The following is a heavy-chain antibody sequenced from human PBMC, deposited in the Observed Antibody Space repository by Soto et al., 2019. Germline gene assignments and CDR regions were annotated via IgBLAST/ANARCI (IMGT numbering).Heavy chain of an antibody. V-gene: IGHV3-23*01. Sequence: GGSLRLSCAASGFTFSSYAMSWVRQAPGKGLEWVSAISGSGGSTYYADSVKGRFTISRDNSKNTLYLQMNSLRAEDTAVYYCAKDGASPSSGWYYFDYWGQGTRVTVSS. J-gene: IGHJ4*02. CDR1: GFTFSSYA. CDR2: ISGSGGST. CDR3: AKDGASPSSGWYYFDY. D-gene: IGHD6-19*01.